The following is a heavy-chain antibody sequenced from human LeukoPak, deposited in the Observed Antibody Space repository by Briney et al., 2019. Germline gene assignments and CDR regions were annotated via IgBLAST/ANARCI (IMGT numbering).Heavy chain of an antibody. CDR2: ISGSGGST. CDR1: GFTFSSYG. J-gene: IGHJ4*02. D-gene: IGHD5-12*01. Sequence: GGTLRLSCAASGFTFSSYGMSWVRQAPGKGLEWVSAISGSGGSTYYADSVKGRFTISRDNSKNTPYLQMNSLRAEDTAVYYCAKSPPTVTLRYFDYWGQGTLVTVSS. V-gene: IGHV3-23*01. CDR3: AKSPPTVTLRYFDY.